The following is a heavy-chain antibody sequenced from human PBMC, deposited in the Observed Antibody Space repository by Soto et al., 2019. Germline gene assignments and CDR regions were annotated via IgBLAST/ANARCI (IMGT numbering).Heavy chain of an antibody. J-gene: IGHJ3*01. V-gene: IGHV3-53*01. Sequence: EVQLVESGGGLVQPGGSLRLSCAASGFAVNSNYMSWVRQAPGKGLEWVSVIYSGGSTTYADSVKGRLIISRDISNNADFLQLTSMRDEDTAIYYCTSRLYSRDTVTFDVWGQATMVTVSS. CDR1: GFAVNSNY. CDR2: IYSGGST. D-gene: IGHD3-16*02. CDR3: TSRLYSRDTVTFDV.